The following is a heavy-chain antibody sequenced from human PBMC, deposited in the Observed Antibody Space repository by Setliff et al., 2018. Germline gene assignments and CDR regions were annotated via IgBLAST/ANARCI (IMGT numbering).Heavy chain of an antibody. V-gene: IGHV3-7*01. CDR1: GLSYINDW. CDR3: ARRPVAMDC. CDR2: INPHGSEK. Sequence: GSLRLSCTASGLSYINDWVSWVRQAPGKGLEWLASINPHGSEKYYADSVKGRFTISRDNAKNSLSLQMNSLRAEDTAVYYCARRPVAMDCWGQGTLVTVSS. J-gene: IGHJ4*02. D-gene: IGHD5-12*01.